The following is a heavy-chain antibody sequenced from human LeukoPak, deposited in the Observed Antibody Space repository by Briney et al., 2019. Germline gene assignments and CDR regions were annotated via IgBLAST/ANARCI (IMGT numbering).Heavy chain of an antibody. CDR1: GFTFSSYA. D-gene: IGHD5-24*01. CDR2: ISGSGCST. V-gene: IGHV3-23*01. Sequence: PGGSLRLSCAASGFTFSSYAMSWVRQAPGKGLEWVSAISGSGCSTYYADSVKGRFTISRDNSKNTLYLQMNSLRAEDTAVYYCAKLRDGYPGGFDYWGQGTLVTVSS. CDR3: AKLRDGYPGGFDY. J-gene: IGHJ4*02.